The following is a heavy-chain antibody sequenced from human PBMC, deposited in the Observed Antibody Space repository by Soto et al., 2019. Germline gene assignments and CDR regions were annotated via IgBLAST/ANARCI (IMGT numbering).Heavy chain of an antibody. J-gene: IGHJ4*02. CDR3: ASQATGWYPDY. D-gene: IGHD6-19*01. Sequence: QVQLRESGPGLVKPSQTLSLTCTVSGGSISSGGYYWSWIRQFPGKGLEWIGYIYDSGNTYYNPSLKSRITISTYTSKSQVSLNLTSVTAADTAVYYCASQATGWYPDYWGQGTLVTVSS. V-gene: IGHV4-31*03. CDR2: IYDSGNT. CDR1: GGSISSGGYY.